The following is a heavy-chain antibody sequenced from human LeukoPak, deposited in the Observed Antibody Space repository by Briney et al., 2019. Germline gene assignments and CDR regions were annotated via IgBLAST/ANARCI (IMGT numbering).Heavy chain of an antibody. CDR2: IWYDGSNK. J-gene: IGHJ4*02. CDR1: GFTFSNHG. D-gene: IGHD6-6*01. V-gene: IGHV3-33*01. CDR3: ARDRAARHLDY. Sequence: GGSLRLSCAASGFTFSNHGMHWVRQAPGKGVEWVAVIWYDGSNKYYADSVKGRFTISRDNSKNTVYLQMNSLRAEDTAVYYCARDRAARHLDYWGQGTLVTVSS.